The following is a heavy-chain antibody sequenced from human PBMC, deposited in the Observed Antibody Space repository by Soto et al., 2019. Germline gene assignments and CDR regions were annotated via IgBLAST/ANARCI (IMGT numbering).Heavy chain of an antibody. CDR3: AHRRLWSTAVPDY. Sequence: QITLKESGPTLVKPTQTLTVTCTFSGFSLSTSGVGVGWIRHPPGKALEWLALIFWDDDKYYSPSLKNRLTITKDTSKNQVVLRMTNMHPADTATYYCAHRRLWSTAVPDYWGEGTLVTVSS. CDR1: GFSLSTSGVG. D-gene: IGHD6-6*01. V-gene: IGHV2-5*02. CDR2: IFWDDDK. J-gene: IGHJ4*02.